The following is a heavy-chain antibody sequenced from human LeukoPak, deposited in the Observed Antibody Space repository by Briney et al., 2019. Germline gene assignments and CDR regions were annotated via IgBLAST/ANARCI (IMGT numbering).Heavy chain of an antibody. J-gene: IGHJ4*02. CDR2: IIPIFGTT. CDR3: ARGDSGYDYGFDN. V-gene: IGHV1-69*05. D-gene: IGHD5-12*01. CDR1: GGTFSSHA. Sequence: SVKVSCKASGGTFSSHAISWVRQAPGQGLEWVGGIIPIFGTTNYAQKFQGRVTITTDESTSTGYTELRSLRSDDTAVYYCARGDSGYDYGFDNWGQGTLVTVSS.